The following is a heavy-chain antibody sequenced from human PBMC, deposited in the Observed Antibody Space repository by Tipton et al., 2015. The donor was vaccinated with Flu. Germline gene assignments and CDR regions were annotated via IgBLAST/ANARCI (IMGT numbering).Heavy chain of an antibody. CDR3: ARHLAAHGSIAFDI. D-gene: IGHD6-6*01. J-gene: IGHJ3*02. CDR2: IYSGGST. Sequence: GSLRLSCAASGFTVSSNYMSWVRQAPGKGLEWVSVIYSGGSTYYADSVKGRFTISRDNSKNTLYLQMNSLRAEDTAVYYCARHLAAHGSIAFDIWGQGTMVTVSS. V-gene: IGHV3-53*01. CDR1: GFTVSSNY.